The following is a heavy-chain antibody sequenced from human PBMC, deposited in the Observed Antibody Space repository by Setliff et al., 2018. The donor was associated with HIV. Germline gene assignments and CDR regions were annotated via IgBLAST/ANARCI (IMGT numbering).Heavy chain of an antibody. Sequence: SETLSLTCTVSGGSSSSSSFYWGWIRQPPGKGLEWIGSIYYSGNTYYNPSLKSRVTISVDTSKNQFSLKLSSVTAADTAVYYCARPFDWGSFQPLGYWGQGTLVTVS. J-gene: IGHJ4*02. D-gene: IGHD3-9*01. V-gene: IGHV4-39*01. CDR1: GGSSSSSSFY. CDR3: ARPFDWGSFQPLGY. CDR2: IYYSGNT.